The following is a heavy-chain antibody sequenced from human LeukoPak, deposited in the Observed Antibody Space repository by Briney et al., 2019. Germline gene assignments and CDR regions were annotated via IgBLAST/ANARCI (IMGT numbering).Heavy chain of an antibody. CDR2: IIPILGIA. Sequence: ASVKVSCKASGGTFSSYTISWVRQAPGQGLEWMGRIIPILGIANYAQKFQGRVAITADESTSTAYMELSSLRSEDTAVYYCASMGYDILTGYPTSGYWGQGTLVTVSS. V-gene: IGHV1-69*02. CDR1: GGTFSSYT. D-gene: IGHD3-9*01. CDR3: ASMGYDILTGYPTSGY. J-gene: IGHJ4*02.